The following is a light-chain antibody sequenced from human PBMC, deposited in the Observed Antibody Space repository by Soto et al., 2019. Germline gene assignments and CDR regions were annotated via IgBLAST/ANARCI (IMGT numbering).Light chain of an antibody. Sequence: DIQMTQSPSTLSAYIGETVTITCRASQRINSWLAWYRQKPGQAPRLLIYKASILECGVPSRFSGRGAGTEFTLSISNPQPDDFATYYCQQYDTYAQIAFSQGTRLEIQ. J-gene: IGKJ5*01. CDR2: KAS. CDR1: QRINSW. V-gene: IGKV1-5*03. CDR3: QQYDTYAQIA.